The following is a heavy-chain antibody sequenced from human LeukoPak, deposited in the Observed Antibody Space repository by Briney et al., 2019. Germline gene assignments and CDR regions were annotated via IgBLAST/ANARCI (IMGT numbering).Heavy chain of an antibody. D-gene: IGHD3-3*01. CDR2: IYDSGSP. J-gene: IGHJ5*02. V-gene: IGHV4-59*01. CDR3: ARDGGWRGWFDP. CDR1: GGSLSSYY. Sequence: KPSETLSLTCTVSGGSLSSYYRTWIRQPPGKGLEWIGYIYDSGSPNYNPSLKRRVTISLDTSKNQFSLMLNSVTPADTAVYFCARDGGWRGWFDPWGQGTLVTVSS.